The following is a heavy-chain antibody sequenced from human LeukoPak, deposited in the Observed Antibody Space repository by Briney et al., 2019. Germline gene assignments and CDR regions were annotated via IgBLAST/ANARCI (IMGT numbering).Heavy chain of an antibody. D-gene: IGHD2-2*01. Sequence: ASVKVSCKASGYTFTSYDINWLRQATGHGLEWMGWMNPNRGNTGYAQKFQCRVTMHSNTSISTAYMELSSLRSEDSAVYYCARGLGYCSSTSCYHYYYYGMDVWGQGTTVTVSS. V-gene: IGHV1-8*01. CDR2: MNPNRGNT. CDR3: ARGLGYCSSTSCYHYYYYGMDV. CDR1: GYTFTSYD. J-gene: IGHJ6*02.